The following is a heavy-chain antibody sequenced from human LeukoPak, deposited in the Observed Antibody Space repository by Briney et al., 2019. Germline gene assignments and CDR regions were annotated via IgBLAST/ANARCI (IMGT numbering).Heavy chain of an antibody. J-gene: IGHJ4*02. CDR2: ISSTSGTT. Sequence: GGSLRLSCAASGFTFSDHYMNWVRQAPGKGLEWVSFISSTSGTTFYADSVKGRFTISRDSAKNSLYLQMNSLRDEDTAVYYCARDMGVRGLIDYWGQGTLVTVSS. CDR1: GFTFSDHY. D-gene: IGHD4-17*01. V-gene: IGHV3-48*02. CDR3: ARDMGVRGLIDY.